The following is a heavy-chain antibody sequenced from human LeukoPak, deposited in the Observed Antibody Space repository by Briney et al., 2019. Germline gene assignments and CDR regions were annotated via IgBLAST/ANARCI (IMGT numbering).Heavy chain of an antibody. CDR1: GGSISSSSYY. D-gene: IGHD3-10*01. V-gene: IGHV4-39*01. CDR3: ARQKWITMVRGVINWFDP. J-gene: IGHJ5*02. Sequence: SETLSLTCTVSGGSISSSSYYWAWIRQPPGKGLEWIGSINYSGNTYYNPSLKSRVTISVDASKSQFFLKLSSVTAADTAVYYCARQKWITMVRGVINWFDPWGQGTLVTVSS. CDR2: INYSGNT.